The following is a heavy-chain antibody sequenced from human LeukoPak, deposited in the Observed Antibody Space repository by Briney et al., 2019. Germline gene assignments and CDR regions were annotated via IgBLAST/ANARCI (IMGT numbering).Heavy chain of an antibody. CDR1: GYTFTGFS. CDR3: ARGAVSGSYYFDY. CDR2: VNPNSGDT. D-gene: IGHD1-26*01. Sequence: ASVKVSCKASGYTFTGFSIRWVRQAPGQGLEWMGWVNPNSGDTNYAQRFQGRVTMTRDTSITTASMELSRLTSDDTAVYYCARGAVSGSYYFDYWGQGTLVTVSS. J-gene: IGHJ4*02. V-gene: IGHV1-2*02.